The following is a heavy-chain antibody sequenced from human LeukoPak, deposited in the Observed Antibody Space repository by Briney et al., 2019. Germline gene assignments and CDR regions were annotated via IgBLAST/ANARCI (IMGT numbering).Heavy chain of an antibody. V-gene: IGHV3-48*03. CDR1: GFTVSSNE. Sequence: QPGGSLRLSCAASGFTVSSNEMSWVRQAPGKGLEWVSYISSSGSTIYYADSVKGRFTISRDNAKNSLYLQMNSLRAEDTAVYYCARFSGYYLTTNFDYWGQGTLVTVSS. CDR3: ARFSGYYLTTNFDY. J-gene: IGHJ4*02. CDR2: ISSSGSTI. D-gene: IGHD3-22*01.